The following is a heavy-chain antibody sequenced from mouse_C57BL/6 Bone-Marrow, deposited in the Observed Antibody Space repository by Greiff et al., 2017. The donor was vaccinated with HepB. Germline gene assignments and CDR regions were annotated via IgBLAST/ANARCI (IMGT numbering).Heavy chain of an antibody. CDR2: INPSTGGT. Sequence: VQLQQSGPELVKPGASVKISCKASGYSFTGYYMNWVKQSPEKSLEWIGEINPSTGGTTYNQKFKAKDTLTVDKSSSTAYMQLKSLTSEDSAVYYCARGITNYYAMDYWGQGTSVTVSS. D-gene: IGHD2-4*01. CDR3: ARGITNYYAMDY. CDR1: GYSFTGYY. V-gene: IGHV1-42*01. J-gene: IGHJ4*01.